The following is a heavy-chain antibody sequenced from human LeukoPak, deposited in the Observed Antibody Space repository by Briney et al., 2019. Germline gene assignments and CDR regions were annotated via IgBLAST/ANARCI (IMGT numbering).Heavy chain of an antibody. CDR3: ARGVAAHDS. V-gene: IGHV1-8*01. CDR2: MNPKTGNT. CDR1: GYTFTDHD. Sequence: ASMKVSCTASGYTFTDHDLNWVRQAAGQGLEWMGWMNPKTGNTGYAHKFRGRVIMTRNTSITTAYMELSSLSSEDTAIYYCARGVAAHDSWGQGTLVTVS. J-gene: IGHJ4*02. D-gene: IGHD6-19*01.